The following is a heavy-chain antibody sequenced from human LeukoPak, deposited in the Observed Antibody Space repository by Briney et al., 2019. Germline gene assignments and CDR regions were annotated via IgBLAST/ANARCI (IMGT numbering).Heavy chain of an antibody. CDR1: GGSISSGGHY. Sequence: SETLSLTCTVSGGSISSGGHYWSWIRQPPGKGLEWIGYIYHSGSTYYNPSLKSRVTISVDRSKNQFSLKLSSVTAADTAVYYCARALSGYSLPFDYWGQGTLVTVSS. D-gene: IGHD5-18*01. CDR2: IYHSGST. V-gene: IGHV4-30-2*01. J-gene: IGHJ4*02. CDR3: ARALSGYSLPFDY.